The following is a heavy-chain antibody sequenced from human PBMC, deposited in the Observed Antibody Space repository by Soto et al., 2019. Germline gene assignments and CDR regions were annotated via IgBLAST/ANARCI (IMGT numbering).Heavy chain of an antibody. CDR1: GGSFSGYY. D-gene: IGHD6-19*01. V-gene: IGHV4-34*01. CDR3: ARGLRRSGWDQTSYYYYGMDV. CDR2: INHSGST. J-gene: IGHJ6*02. Sequence: PSETLSLTCAVYGGSFSGYYWSWIRQPPGKGLEWIGEINHSGSTNYNPSLKSRVTISVDTSRNQFSLKLSSVTAADTAVYYCARGLRRSGWDQTSYYYYGMDVWGQGTTVTVSS.